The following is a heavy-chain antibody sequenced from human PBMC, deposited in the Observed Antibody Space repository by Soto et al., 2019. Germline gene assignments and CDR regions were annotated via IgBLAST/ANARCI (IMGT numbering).Heavy chain of an antibody. D-gene: IGHD4-17*01. CDR3: ARTLTTVSHYYYYMDV. J-gene: IGHJ6*03. CDR2: INHSGST. CDR1: GGSFSGYY. Sequence: SETLSLTCAVYGGSFSGYYWSWIRQPPGKGLEWIGEINHSGSTNYNPSLKSRVTISVDTSKNQFSLKLSSVTAADTAVYYCARTLTTVSHYYYYMDVWGKGTTVT. V-gene: IGHV4-34*01.